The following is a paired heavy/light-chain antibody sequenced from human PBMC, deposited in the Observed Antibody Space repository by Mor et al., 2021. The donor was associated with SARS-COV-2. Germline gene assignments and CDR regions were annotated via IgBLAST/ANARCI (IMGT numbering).Heavy chain of an antibody. CDR2: IHYSGST. Sequence: QVQLQESGPGLVKPSETLSLTCTVSGGSVRSGGYYWSWIRQPPGKGLEWIGYIHYSGSTRYNPSLKSRVTKSVETSKNQFSLKLNSVTAADTAVYYCARGDYYDSSGYDYWGQGTLVTVSS. CDR3: ARGDYYDSSGYDY. J-gene: IGHJ4*02. CDR1: GGSVRSGGYY. V-gene: IGHV4-61*08. D-gene: IGHD3-22*01.
Light chain of an antibody. CDR1: KLGDKY. CDR3: QSWDSSLVV. CDR2: QNT. J-gene: IGLJ3*02. Sequence: SYELTQPPSVSVSPGQTASITCSGDKLGDKYACWYQQKPGQSPVLVIYQNTKRPSGIPERFSGSTSGNTATLTISGTHTMDEADYYCQSWDSSLVVFGGGTKLTVL. V-gene: IGLV3-1*01.